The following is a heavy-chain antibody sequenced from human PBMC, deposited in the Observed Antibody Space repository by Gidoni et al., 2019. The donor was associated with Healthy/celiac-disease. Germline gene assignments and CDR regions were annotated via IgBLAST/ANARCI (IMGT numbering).Heavy chain of an antibody. V-gene: IGHV5-51*01. CDR2: IYPGDSDT. CDR3: ARRQYYYDSSGYGFDY. D-gene: IGHD3-22*01. Sequence: EVQLVQSGAEVKKPGESLKISCKGSGYTFTSYWIGWVRQLPGKGLEWMGIIYPGDSDTRYSPSFQGQVTISADKSISTAYLQWSSLKASDTAMYYCARRQYYYDSSGYGFDYWGQGTLVTVSS. CDR1: GYTFTSYW. J-gene: IGHJ4*02.